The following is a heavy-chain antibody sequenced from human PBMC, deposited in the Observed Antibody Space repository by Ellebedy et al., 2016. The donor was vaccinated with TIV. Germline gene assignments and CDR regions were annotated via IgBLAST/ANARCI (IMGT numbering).Heavy chain of an antibody. CDR1: RGTFSSHA. D-gene: IGHD4-17*01. CDR3: ARGELGDDGDYVPWYFDL. CDR2: IIPIFGTA. V-gene: IGHV1-69*13. Sequence: SVKVSCXASRGTFSSHAISWVRQPPGQGLEWMGGIIPIFGTANYAQKFQGRATITADESTSTAYMELSSLRSEDTAVYYCARGELGDDGDYVPWYFDLWGRGTLVTVSS. J-gene: IGHJ2*01.